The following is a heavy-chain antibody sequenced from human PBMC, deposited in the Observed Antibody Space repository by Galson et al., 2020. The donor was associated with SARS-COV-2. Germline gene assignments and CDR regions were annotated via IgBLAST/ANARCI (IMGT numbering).Heavy chain of an antibody. CDR3: ARDYLSSGDYGGKKVAGRGGDFDY. CDR2: ISSSSSYI. Sequence: GESLKISCAASGFTFSSYSMNWVRQAPGKGLEWVSSISSSSSYIYYADSVKGQFTISRDNAKNSLYLQMNSLRAEDTAVYYCARDYLSSGDYGGKKVAGRGGDFDYWGQGTLVTVSS. CDR1: GFTFSSYS. V-gene: IGHV3-21*01. J-gene: IGHJ4*02. D-gene: IGHD6-19*01.